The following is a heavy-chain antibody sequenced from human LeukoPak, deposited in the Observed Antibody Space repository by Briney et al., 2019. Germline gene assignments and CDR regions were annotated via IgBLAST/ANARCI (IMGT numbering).Heavy chain of an antibody. V-gene: IGHV3-21*01. J-gene: IGHJ3*01. Sequence: GGSLRLSCEMSGFTFSSYSMDWVRQAPGNGMEWVSSISSSSGYIYYADSVKGRFTISRDNAKNSLFLLMNALRADDTAVYYCTREGPNDAFDVWGQGTMVTVSS. CDR1: GFTFSSYS. CDR3: TREGPNDAFDV. CDR2: ISSSSGYI.